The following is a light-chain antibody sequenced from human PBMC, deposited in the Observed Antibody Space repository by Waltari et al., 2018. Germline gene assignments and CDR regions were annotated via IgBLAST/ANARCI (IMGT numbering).Light chain of an antibody. CDR3: QTWGTGIPVV. J-gene: IGLJ2*01. V-gene: IGLV4-69*01. CDR1: SGHSSYA. CDR2: LNSDGSH. Sequence: QLVLTQSPSASASLGASVKLTCTLSSGHSSYAIAWPQPQPEKGPRYLMKLNSDGSHSKGDGIPDRFSGSSSGAERYLTISSLQSEDEADYYCQTWGTGIPVVFGGGTKLTVL.